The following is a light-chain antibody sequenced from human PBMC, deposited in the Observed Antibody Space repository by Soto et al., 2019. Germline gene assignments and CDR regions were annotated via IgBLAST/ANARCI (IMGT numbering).Light chain of an antibody. V-gene: IGKV1-39*01. CDR3: QQSNTIPHT. CDR1: QSISSY. CDR2: AAS. Sequence: DIQMTQSPSSLAASVGDRVTITCRASQSISSYLNWYQQKLGKAPKLLIYAASSLRSGVPSRFSGSGSGTDFTLTISSLQPEDFATYYCQQSNTIPHTFGQGTKLEIK. J-gene: IGKJ2*01.